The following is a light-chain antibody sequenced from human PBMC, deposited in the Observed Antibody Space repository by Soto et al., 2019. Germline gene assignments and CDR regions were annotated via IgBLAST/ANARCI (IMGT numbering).Light chain of an antibody. V-gene: IGLV2-14*01. J-gene: IGLJ1*01. CDR3: SSYTTSDTYV. Sequence: QSALTQPAPVSGSPGQSIAISCTGTSSDVGAYNYVSWYQQHPGKAPKLMIYDVSNRPSGVSDRFSGSKSGNTASLTISGLQAEDEADYYCSSYTTSDTYVFGSGTKVTVL. CDR2: DVS. CDR1: SSDVGAYNY.